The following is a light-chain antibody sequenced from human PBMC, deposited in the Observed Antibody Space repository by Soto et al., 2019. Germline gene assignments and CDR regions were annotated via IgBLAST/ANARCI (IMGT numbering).Light chain of an antibody. CDR2: DVT. CDR1: SSDVGGYNY. J-gene: IGLJ1*01. V-gene: IGLV2-14*03. CDR3: CSYTSSSTYV. Sequence: QSVLTQPASVSGSPGQSITFSCTGTSSDVGGYNYVSWYQQHPGKAPKLIIYDVTNRPSGVSDRFSGSKSGNTASLTISGLQAEDEAYYYCCSYTSSSTYVFGTGTKLTVL.